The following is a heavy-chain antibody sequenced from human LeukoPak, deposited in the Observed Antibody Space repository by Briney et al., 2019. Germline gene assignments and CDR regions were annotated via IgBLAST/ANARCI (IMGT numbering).Heavy chain of an antibody. J-gene: IGHJ6*02. Sequence: ASVKVSCKASGYTFTSLDINWVRQATGQGLEWMGWINPNSGNTGHAQQFQGRVTISRDTSISTVYMELSSLRSEDTAVYYCARRSFCSSIRCYGAKGHYGLDFWGQGTTVTVSS. D-gene: IGHD2-2*01. CDR1: GYTFTSLD. CDR3: ARRSFCSSIRCYGAKGHYGLDF. CDR2: INPNSGNT. V-gene: IGHV1-8*01.